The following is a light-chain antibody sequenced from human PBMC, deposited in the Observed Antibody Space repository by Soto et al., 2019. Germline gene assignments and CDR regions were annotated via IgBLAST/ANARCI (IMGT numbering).Light chain of an antibody. V-gene: IGLV2-14*01. CDR2: EVS. Sequence: QSALTQPASVSGSPGPSITISCSGTSSDVGGYNYVSWYQHHPGRAPQLMIYEVSNRPSGVSNRFSGSKSGNTASLTVSGLQTEDEADYDCSSYSRGNVLFVGWTKLTVL. J-gene: IGLJ3*02. CDR3: SSYSRGNVL. CDR1: SSDVGGYNY.